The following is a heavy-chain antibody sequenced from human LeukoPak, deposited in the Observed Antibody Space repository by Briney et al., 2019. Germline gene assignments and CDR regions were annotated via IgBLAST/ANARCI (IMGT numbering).Heavy chain of an antibody. CDR1: GFTFSSYS. D-gene: IGHD2/OR15-2a*01. CDR3: AESSISSPFDY. J-gene: IGHJ4*02. CDR2: NSSSSSYI. Sequence: GGSLRLSCAASGFTFSSYSMNWVRQAPGKGLEWVPSNSSSSSYIYYADSVKGRFTISRDNVKKSLYLEMNSLRAEDTAVYYCAESSISSPFDYWGQGTLVTVSS. V-gene: IGHV3-21*01.